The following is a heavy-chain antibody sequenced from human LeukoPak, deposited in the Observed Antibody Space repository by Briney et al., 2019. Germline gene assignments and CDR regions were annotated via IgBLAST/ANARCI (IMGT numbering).Heavy chain of an antibody. Sequence: PSETLSLTCTASGGSISSYYWSWIRQPPGKGLEWIGYIYYSGSTNYNPSLKSRVTISVDTSKNQFSLKLSSVTAADTAVYYCARLGARRGFDPWGQGTLVTVSS. V-gene: IGHV4-59*08. CDR3: ARLGARRGFDP. J-gene: IGHJ5*02. D-gene: IGHD3-10*01. CDR2: IYYSGST. CDR1: GGSISSYY.